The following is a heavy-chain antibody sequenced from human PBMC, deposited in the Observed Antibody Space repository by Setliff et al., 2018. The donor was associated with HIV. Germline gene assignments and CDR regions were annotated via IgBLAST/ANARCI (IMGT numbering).Heavy chain of an antibody. J-gene: IGHJ5*02. CDR2: LHYSGNT. CDR3: ATYADRESNRFDP. Sequence: SETLSLTCTVSGGSIRSSTYYWGWIRQSPGKGPEWIGSLHYSGNTYYNSSLKSRVTISLNTSKNQFSLKLSSVTAADTAVYYCATYADRESNRFDPWGQGILVTVSS. D-gene: IGHD3-10*01. CDR1: GGSIRSSTYY. V-gene: IGHV4-39*01.